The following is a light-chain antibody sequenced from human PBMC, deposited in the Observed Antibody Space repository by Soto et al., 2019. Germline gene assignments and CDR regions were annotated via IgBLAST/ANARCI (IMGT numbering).Light chain of an antibody. CDR3: QQYNNWPTLT. Sequence: IVMTQSPATLSVSPGERATLSCRASQSVSNNLAWYQQKPGQAPRLLIYDASTRATGIPARFSGSGSGTEFTLTISGLQSADFAVYYCQQYNNWPTLTFGQGTKVEIK. J-gene: IGKJ1*01. V-gene: IGKV3-15*01. CDR1: QSVSNN. CDR2: DAS.